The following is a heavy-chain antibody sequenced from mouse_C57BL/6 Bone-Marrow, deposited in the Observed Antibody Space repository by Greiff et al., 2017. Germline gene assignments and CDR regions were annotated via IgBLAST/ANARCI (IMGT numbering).Heavy chain of an antibody. D-gene: IGHD1-1*01. CDR1: GYTFTSYW. CDR3: AREVAKAMDY. CDR2: IDPSDSYT. J-gene: IGHJ4*01. Sequence: QFQLQQPGAELVMPGASVKLSCKASGYTFTSYWMHWVKQRPGQGLEWIGEIDPSDSYTNYNQKFKGKSTLTVDKSSSTAYMQLSSLTSEDSAVYYCAREVAKAMDYWGQGTSVTVSS. V-gene: IGHV1-69*01.